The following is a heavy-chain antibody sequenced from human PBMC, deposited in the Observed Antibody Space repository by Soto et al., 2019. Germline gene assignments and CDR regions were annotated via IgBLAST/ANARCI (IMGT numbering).Heavy chain of an antibody. J-gene: IGHJ4*02. CDR3: AGSGYSYGSLDF. V-gene: IGHV1-3*01. D-gene: IGHD5-18*01. CDR2: INPGNGNT. CDR1: GYTFTNYA. Sequence: QVQLVQPGAEVKKPGASVKVSCKASGYTFTNYALHWVRQAPGQSLEWMGWINPGNGNTKYSENFQGRVTITRDTSASTAYMEVSSLKSEDTAMYYCAGSGYSYGSLDFWGQGTLVTVSS.